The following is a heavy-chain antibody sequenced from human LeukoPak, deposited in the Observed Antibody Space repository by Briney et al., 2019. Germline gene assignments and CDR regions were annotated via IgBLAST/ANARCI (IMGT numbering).Heavy chain of an antibody. CDR2: IIPIFGTA. CDR1: GGTFSSYA. J-gene: IGHJ6*02. CDR3: ARDSGPEPDYYYYGMDV. Sequence: ASVKVSCTASGGTFSSYAISWVRQAPGQGLEWMGGIIPIFGTANYAQKFQGRVTITADESTSTAYMELSSLRSEDTAVYYCARDSGPEPDYYYYGMDVWGQGTTVTVSS. V-gene: IGHV1-69*13. D-gene: IGHD3-10*01.